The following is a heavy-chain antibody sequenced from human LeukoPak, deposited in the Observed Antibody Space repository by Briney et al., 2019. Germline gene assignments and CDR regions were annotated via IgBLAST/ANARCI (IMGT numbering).Heavy chain of an antibody. J-gene: IGHJ4*02. CDR3: ARDSSHYGSGSYYNTYYFDY. CDR2: INPNSGGT. V-gene: IGHV1-2*02. D-gene: IGHD3-10*01. CDR1: GYTFTGYY. Sequence: ASVTVSCTASGYTFTGYYMHWVRQAPGQGLEWMGWINPNSGGTNYAQKFQGRVTMTRDTSISTAYMELSRLRSDDTAVYYCARDSSHYGSGSYYNTYYFDYWGQGTLVTVSS.